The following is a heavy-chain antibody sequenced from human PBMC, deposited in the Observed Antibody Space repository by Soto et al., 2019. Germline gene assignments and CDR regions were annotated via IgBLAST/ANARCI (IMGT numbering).Heavy chain of an antibody. CDR3: VTWGVNYYDSSGSPPD. CDR1: GLTFSDYY. D-gene: IGHD3-22*01. Sequence: GGSLRLSCAASGLTFSDYYMSWIRQAPGKGLEWVSYISSSSSYTNYADSVKGRFTISRDNAKNSLYLQMNSLRAEDTAVYYCVTWGVNYYDSSGSPPDWGQGTLVTVSS. V-gene: IGHV3-11*06. CDR2: ISSSSSYT. J-gene: IGHJ4*02.